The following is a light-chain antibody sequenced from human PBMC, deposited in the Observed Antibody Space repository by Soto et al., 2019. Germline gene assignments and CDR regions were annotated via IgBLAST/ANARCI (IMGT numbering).Light chain of an antibody. CDR2: AAS. CDR3: QQYYSYPT. V-gene: IGKV1-8*01. CDR1: QGISSY. Sequence: AIRMTQSQSSLSASTGDRVTITCRASQGISSYLAWYQQKPGKAPKLLIYAASTLQSGVPSRFSGSGSGTDFTLTISCLQSEDFATYYCQQYYSYPTFGQGTKVDIK. J-gene: IGKJ1*01.